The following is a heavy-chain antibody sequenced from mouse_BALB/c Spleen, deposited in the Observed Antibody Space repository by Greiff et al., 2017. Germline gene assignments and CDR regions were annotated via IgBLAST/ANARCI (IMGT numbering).Heavy chain of an antibody. CDR3: TREGAYDYDEEDYFDY. CDR1: GFTFSSYT. V-gene: IGHV5-6-4*01. CDR2: ISSGGSYT. D-gene: IGHD2-4*01. J-gene: IGHJ2*01. Sequence: EVKLQESGGGLVKPGGSLKLSCAASGFTFSSYTMSWVRQTPEKRLEWVATISSGGSYTYYPDSVKGRFTISRDNAKNTLYLQMSSLKSEDTAMYYCTREGAYDYDEEDYFDYWGQGTTLTVSS.